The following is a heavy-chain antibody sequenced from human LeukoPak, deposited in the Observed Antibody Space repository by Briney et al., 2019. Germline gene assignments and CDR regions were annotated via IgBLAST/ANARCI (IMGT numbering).Heavy chain of an antibody. J-gene: IGHJ5*02. CDR3: AREGYCSSTSCYGNWFDP. Sequence: SETLSLTCTVSGGPISSYYWRWIRQPAGKGLEWIGRIYTSGSTNYNPSLKSRVTMSVDTSKNQFSLKLSSVTAADTAVYYCAREGYCSSTSCYGNWFDPWGQGTLVTVSS. CDR1: GGPISSYY. D-gene: IGHD2-2*01. CDR2: IYTSGST. V-gene: IGHV4-4*07.